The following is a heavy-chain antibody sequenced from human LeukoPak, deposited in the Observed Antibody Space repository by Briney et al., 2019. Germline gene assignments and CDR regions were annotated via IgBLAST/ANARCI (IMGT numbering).Heavy chain of an antibody. J-gene: IGHJ6*03. Sequence: SETLSLACAVSGGSISSYYWSWIRQPAGKGLEWIGRIYTSGSNNYNPSLKSRVTMSVDTSKNQFSLKLSSVTAADTAVYYCARGGDCSGGSCLPPFFYYYSYMDVWGKGTTVTVSS. CDR3: ARGGDCSGGSCLPPFFYYYSYMDV. CDR1: GGSISSYY. D-gene: IGHD2-15*01. CDR2: IYTSGSN. V-gene: IGHV4-4*07.